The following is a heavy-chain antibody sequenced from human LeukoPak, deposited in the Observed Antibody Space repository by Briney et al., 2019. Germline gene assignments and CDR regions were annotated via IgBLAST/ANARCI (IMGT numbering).Heavy chain of an antibody. J-gene: IGHJ6*02. V-gene: IGHV1-2*02. D-gene: IGHD6-25*01. CDR1: GYTFTGYY. CDR2: INPNSGGA. Sequence: ASVKVSCKASGYTFTGYYIHWVRQGPGQGLEWMGWINPNSGGANYVQKFQGRVTMARDTSISTAYMELTRLNSDDTAVYYCARRAVYYYYGMDVWGQGRTVTVSS. CDR3: ARRAVYYYYGMDV.